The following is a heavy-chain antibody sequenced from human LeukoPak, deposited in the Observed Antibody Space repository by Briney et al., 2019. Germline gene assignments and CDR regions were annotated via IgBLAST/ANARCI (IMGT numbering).Heavy chain of an antibody. Sequence: SETLSLTCAVYGGSFSGYYWSWIRQPPGKGLEWIGEINHSGSTNYNPSLKSRVTISVDTSKNQFSLKPSSVTAADTAVYYCARGRGLNYDLDYWGQGTLVTVSS. CDR2: INHSGST. V-gene: IGHV4-34*01. D-gene: IGHD3-3*01. CDR1: GGSFSGYY. J-gene: IGHJ4*02. CDR3: ARGRGLNYDLDY.